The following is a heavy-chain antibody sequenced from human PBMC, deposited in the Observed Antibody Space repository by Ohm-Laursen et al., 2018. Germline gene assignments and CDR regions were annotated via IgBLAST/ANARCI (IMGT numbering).Heavy chain of an antibody. Sequence: ASVKVSCKASGGTFSSYAISWVRQAPGQGLEWMGWINPNSGGTNYAQKFQGRVTMTRDTSISTAYMELSRLRSDDTAVYYCATSPGSPPCGGDCYSPPTVNNWFDPWGQGTLVTVSS. CDR2: INPNSGGT. V-gene: IGHV1-2*02. CDR1: GGTFSSYA. D-gene: IGHD2-21*02. J-gene: IGHJ5*02. CDR3: ATSPGSPPCGGDCYSPPTVNNWFDP.